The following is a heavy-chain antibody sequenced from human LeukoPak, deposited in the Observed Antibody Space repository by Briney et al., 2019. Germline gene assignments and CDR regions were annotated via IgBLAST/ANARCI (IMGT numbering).Heavy chain of an antibody. V-gene: IGHV3-53*01. D-gene: IGHD3-10*01. J-gene: IGHJ4*02. Sequence: PGGSLRLSCAASGFAFSSNYMSWVRQAPGKGLEWVSVIYRDAKTYYADSVKGRFTISRDISKNTLFLQMTSLRAEDTALYYCAKVKGWYGEGYFDYWGQGTLVTVSS. CDR3: AKVKGWYGEGYFDY. CDR1: GFAFSSNY. CDR2: IYRDAKT.